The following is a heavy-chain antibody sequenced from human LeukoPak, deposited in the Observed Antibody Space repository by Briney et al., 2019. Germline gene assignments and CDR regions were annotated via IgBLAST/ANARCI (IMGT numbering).Heavy chain of an antibody. Sequence: ASVKVSCEASGYTFTSYGISWVRQAPGQGLEWMGWISAYNGNTNYAQKLQGRVTMTTDASTSTAYMELRSLRSDDTAVYYCARDHIAVAGPGVDYWGQGTLVTVSS. J-gene: IGHJ4*02. CDR3: ARDHIAVAGPGVDY. V-gene: IGHV1-18*04. CDR1: GYTFTSYG. CDR2: ISAYNGNT. D-gene: IGHD6-19*01.